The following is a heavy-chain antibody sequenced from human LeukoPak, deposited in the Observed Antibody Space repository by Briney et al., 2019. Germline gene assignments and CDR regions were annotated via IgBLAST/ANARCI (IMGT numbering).Heavy chain of an antibody. CDR3: ARVDRGDYSSSPVPYYNYYMNV. J-gene: IGHJ6*03. D-gene: IGHD6-13*01. Sequence: GGSLRLSCAASGFTFSYYSMNWVRQAPGRGLEWVSCISSSSSLIFYSDSVRGRFTISRDNAKNLLYLHMNSLRVEDTAVYYCARVDRGDYSSSPVPYYNYYMNVWGKGTTVTVSS. CDR2: ISSSSSLI. V-gene: IGHV3-21*01. CDR1: GFTFSYYS.